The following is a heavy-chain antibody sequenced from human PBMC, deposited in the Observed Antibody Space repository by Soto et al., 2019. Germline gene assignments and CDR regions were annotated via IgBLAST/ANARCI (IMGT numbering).Heavy chain of an antibody. V-gene: IGHV3-74*01. CDR1: GFIFSGFW. J-gene: IGHJ6*02. CDR3: ARGHYYGMDV. Sequence: EVQVVESGGGLVQPGGSLRFSCAASGFIFSGFWMHWVRQAPGKGLVWVSHFNYDGSSRTYSDPVKGRFSTSRDNAKNTVYLQMSSLRPENTAVYYCARGHYYGMDVWGQGATVTISS. CDR2: FNYDGSSR.